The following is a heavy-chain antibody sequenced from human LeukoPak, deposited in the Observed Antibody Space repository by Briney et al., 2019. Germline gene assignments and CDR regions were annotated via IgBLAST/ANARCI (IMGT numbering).Heavy chain of an antibody. D-gene: IGHD6-19*01. V-gene: IGHV6-1*01. CDR2: TYYRSKWYN. CDR1: GDTVSNKRSA. CDR3: AREGIAVAGPEYYYYYMDV. J-gene: IGHJ6*03. Sequence: SQTLSLTCAISGDTVSNKRSAWNWIRQSPSRGLEWLGRTYYRSKWYNDYAVSVKSRITINPDTSKNQFSLQLNSVTPEDTAVYYCAREGIAVAGPEYYYYYMDVWGKGTTVTVSS.